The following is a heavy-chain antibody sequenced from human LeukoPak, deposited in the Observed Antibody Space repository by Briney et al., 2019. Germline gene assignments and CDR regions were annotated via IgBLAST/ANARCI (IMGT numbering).Heavy chain of an antibody. CDR3: ARDGEVAADGMVRYYYAMDV. V-gene: IGHV1-69*04. CDR2: IIPILGIV. CDR1: GGTFSSYG. J-gene: IGHJ6*02. Sequence: SVKVSCKASGGTFSSYGISWVRQAPGQGPEWMGRIIPILGIVNYAQRFQGRVTIIADKSTSTAYMELSSLRSEDTAVYYCARDGEVAADGMVRYYYAMDVWGQGTTVTVSS. D-gene: IGHD6-13*01.